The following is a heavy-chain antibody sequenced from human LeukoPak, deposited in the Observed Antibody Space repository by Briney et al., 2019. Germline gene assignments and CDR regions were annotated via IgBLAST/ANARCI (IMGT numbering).Heavy chain of an antibody. V-gene: IGHV7-4-1*02. CDR2: INTNTGNP. Sequence: ASVKVSCKASGYTFTSYAMNWVRQAPGQGLEWMGWINTNTGNPTYAQGFTGRFVFSLDTSVSTAYLQISSLKAEDTAVYYCARDGSGWDPEGKFDYWGQGTLVTVSS. J-gene: IGHJ4*02. D-gene: IGHD6-19*01. CDR3: ARDGSGWDPEGKFDY. CDR1: GYTFTSYA.